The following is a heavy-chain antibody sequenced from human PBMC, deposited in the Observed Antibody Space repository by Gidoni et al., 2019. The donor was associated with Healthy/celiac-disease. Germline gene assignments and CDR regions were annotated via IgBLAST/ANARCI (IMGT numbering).Heavy chain of an antibody. Sequence: EVQLVESGGGLVQPGGSLRLSGAASGFTFSSYAMSWVPQAPGKGLEWVSAISGSGGSTYYADSVKGRFTISRDNSKNTLYLQMNSLRAEDTAVYYCAKDPAIHCSGGSCYPWMINWYFDLWGRGTLVTVSS. CDR2: ISGSGGST. J-gene: IGHJ2*01. CDR1: GFTFSSYA. CDR3: AKDPAIHCSGGSCYPWMINWYFDL. D-gene: IGHD2-15*01. V-gene: IGHV3-23*04.